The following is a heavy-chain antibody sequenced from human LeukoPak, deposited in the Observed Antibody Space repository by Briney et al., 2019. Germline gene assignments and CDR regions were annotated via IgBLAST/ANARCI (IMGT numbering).Heavy chain of an antibody. CDR3: ARGRIAARQGVYYYGMDV. V-gene: IGHV4-34*01. D-gene: IGHD6-6*01. Sequence: SETLSLTCAVYGGSFSGYYWSWIRQPPGQGLEWIGEINHSGSNNYNPSLKSRVTISVDTSKNQFSLKLSSVTAADTAVYYCARGRIAARQGVYYYGMDVWGQGTTVTVSS. CDR1: GGSFSGYY. J-gene: IGHJ6*02. CDR2: INHSGSN.